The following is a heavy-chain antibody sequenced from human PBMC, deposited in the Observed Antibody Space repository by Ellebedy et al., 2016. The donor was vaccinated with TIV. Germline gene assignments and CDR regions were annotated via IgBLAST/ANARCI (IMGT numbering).Heavy chain of an antibody. Sequence: ASVKVSCKASGGTFSSYAISWVRQAPGQGLEWMGGIIPIFGTANYAQKFQGRVTITADESTSTAYMELSSLRSEDTAVYYCTADMEAAMVINWGQGTLVTVSS. CDR1: GGTFSSYA. V-gene: IGHV1-69*13. D-gene: IGHD5-18*01. CDR3: TADMEAAMVIN. CDR2: IIPIFGTA. J-gene: IGHJ4*02.